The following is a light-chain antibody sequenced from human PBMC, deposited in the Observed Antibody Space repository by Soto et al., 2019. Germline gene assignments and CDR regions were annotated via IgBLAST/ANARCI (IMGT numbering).Light chain of an antibody. CDR3: QQGNNWPLT. CDR2: SAS. CDR1: QSISSE. Sequence: EIVMTQSPATLSVSPGESATLSCRASQSISSELAWYQQKPGQPPRLLIYSASTRATGVPARFTGSGSGSDFTLTISGLQSEVFAVYYCQQGNNWPLTFGQGTRLEI. J-gene: IGKJ2*01. V-gene: IGKV3-15*01.